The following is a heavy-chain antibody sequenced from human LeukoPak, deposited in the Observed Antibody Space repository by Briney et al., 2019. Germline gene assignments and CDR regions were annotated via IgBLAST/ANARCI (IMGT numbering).Heavy chain of an antibody. J-gene: IGHJ4*02. D-gene: IGHD1-26*01. Sequence: GGSLRLSCAASGFTFSSYGMHWVRQASGKGLEWVAFIRYDGSNKYYADSVKGRFTISRDNSKNTLYLQMNSLRAEDTVVYYCAKGAKVGATTYFDYWGQGTLVTVSS. CDR3: AKGAKVGATTYFDY. V-gene: IGHV3-30*02. CDR2: IRYDGSNK. CDR1: GFTFSSYG.